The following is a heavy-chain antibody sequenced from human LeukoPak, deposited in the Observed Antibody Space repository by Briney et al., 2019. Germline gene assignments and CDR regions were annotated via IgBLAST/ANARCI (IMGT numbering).Heavy chain of an antibody. V-gene: IGHV3-48*01. D-gene: IGHD6-13*01. CDR3: ARDSYSSSRNGY. J-gene: IGHJ4*02. CDR2: ISRGSRTI. Sequence: GGSLRLSCAASGFTFSDYSMNWVRQAPGKGLEWLSNISRGSRTIYYADSVKGRFTISRDNAKNSLYLQMNSLRAEDTAVYYCARDSYSSSRNGYWGQGTLVTVSS. CDR1: GFTFSDYS.